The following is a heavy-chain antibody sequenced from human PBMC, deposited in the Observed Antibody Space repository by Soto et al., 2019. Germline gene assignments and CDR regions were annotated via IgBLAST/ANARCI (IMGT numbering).Heavy chain of an antibody. J-gene: IGHJ3*02. V-gene: IGHV3-23*01. CDR3: AKVNTYCGGDYPDTFDI. CDR2: ISGSGGST. D-gene: IGHD2-21*02. CDR1: GFTFSSYA. Sequence: GGSLRLSCAASGFTFSSYAMSWVRQAPGKGLEWVSAISGSGGSTYYADSVKGRFTISRDNSKNTLYLQMNSLRAEDTAVYYCAKVNTYCGGDYPDTFDIWGQGTMVTVSS.